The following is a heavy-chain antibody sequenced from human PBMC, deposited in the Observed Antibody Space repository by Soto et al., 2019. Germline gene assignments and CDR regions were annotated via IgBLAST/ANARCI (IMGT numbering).Heavy chain of an antibody. Sequence: GPSLQSSCKPPGYNVYSSWRARARQKPGKGLEWMGILYPGDPDPRYSPSFQGQVTISADKSIRTAYLQWSSLKASDTAMYYCARRGRPESHLLGMDYWGQGTLVTVSS. CDR3: ARRGRPESHLLGMDY. J-gene: IGHJ4*01. D-gene: IGHD2-2*01. CDR2: LYPGDPDP. CDR1: GYNVYSSW. V-gene: IGHV5-51*01.